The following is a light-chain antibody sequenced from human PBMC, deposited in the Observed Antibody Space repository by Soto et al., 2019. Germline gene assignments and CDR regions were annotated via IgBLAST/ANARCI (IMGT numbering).Light chain of an antibody. Sequence: SALTQPASMSGSPGQSITISCAGTSNDVGAYNYVSWYQHHPGQAPKLMIYEVTNRPSGVSPRFSGSKSGNTASLIISGLQAEDEAHYYCYSYTTTNTWLFGGGTKLTVL. J-gene: IGLJ2*01. V-gene: IGLV2-14*01. CDR2: EVT. CDR3: YSYTTTNTWL. CDR1: SNDVGAYNY.